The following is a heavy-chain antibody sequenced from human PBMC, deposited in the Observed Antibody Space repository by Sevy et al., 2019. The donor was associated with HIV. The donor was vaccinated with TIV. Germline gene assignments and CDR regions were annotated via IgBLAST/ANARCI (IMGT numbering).Heavy chain of an antibody. D-gene: IGHD2-8*01. J-gene: IGHJ4*02. V-gene: IGHV4-39*01. Sequence: SETLSLTCTVSGGSISSSSYYWGWIRQPPGKGLEWIGSIYYSGSTYYNPSLKSRVTISVDTSKNQFSLKLSSVTAADTAVYYCATTSLVLGAVDYWGQGTLVTVS. CDR3: ATTSLVLGAVDY. CDR1: GGSISSSSYY. CDR2: IYYSGST.